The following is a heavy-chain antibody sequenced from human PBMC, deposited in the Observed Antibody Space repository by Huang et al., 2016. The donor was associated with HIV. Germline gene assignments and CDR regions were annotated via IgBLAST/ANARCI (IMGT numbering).Heavy chain of an antibody. CDR3: AAGYDTYYDI. CDR2: FATEHGET. V-gene: IGHV1-24*01. D-gene: IGHD2-21*01. Sequence: QVQLVQSGAEVKKPGASVKVSCKVSGYTLTELSIHWVRQAPGKGLEWMGGFATEHGETSYAQNFQGRVTMTEDTSTDTAYMELHSLRPEDTAVYYCAAGYDTYYDIWGQGTMVIASS. J-gene: IGHJ3*02. CDR1: GYTLTELS.